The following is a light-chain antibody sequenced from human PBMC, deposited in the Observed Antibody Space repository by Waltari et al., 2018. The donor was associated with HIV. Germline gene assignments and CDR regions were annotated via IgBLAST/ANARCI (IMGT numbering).Light chain of an antibody. J-gene: IGLJ3*02. CDR1: SSDVGFYNY. V-gene: IGLV2-14*01. CDR2: GVS. Sequence: QSALTQPASVSGSPGQSISLSCTGTSSDVGFYNYVSWYQQHPGKAPKFMIYGVSKRPSGVSNRFSGSKSGNTASLTISGLQAEDEADYYCSSYTSSSTWVFGGGTKLTVL. CDR3: SSYTSSSTWV.